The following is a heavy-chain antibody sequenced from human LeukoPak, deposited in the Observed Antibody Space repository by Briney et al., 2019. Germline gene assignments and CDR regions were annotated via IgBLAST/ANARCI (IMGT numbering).Heavy chain of an antibody. V-gene: IGHV3-33*01. Sequence: GRSLRLSCAASGFTFSTYGMHWVRQAPGKGLEWVAVIWYDGTNKNYADSVKGRFTISRDSSKNTLYLQMNSLRAEDTAVYYCARPYSSSEAFDIWGQGTMVTVSS. CDR1: GFTFSTYG. D-gene: IGHD6-13*01. J-gene: IGHJ3*02. CDR2: IWYDGTNK. CDR3: ARPYSSSEAFDI.